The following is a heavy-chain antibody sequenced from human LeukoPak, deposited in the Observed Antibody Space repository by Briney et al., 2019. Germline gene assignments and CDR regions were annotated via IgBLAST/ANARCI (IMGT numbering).Heavy chain of an antibody. V-gene: IGHV1-69*04. CDR3: ARVAAIAAAGTVGYGMDV. CDR2: IIPILGIA. J-gene: IGHJ6*02. Sequence: ASVKVSCKASGGTFSSYAISWVRQAPGQGLEWMGRIIPILGIANYAQKFQGRVTITADKSTSTAYMELSSLRSEDTAVYYCARVAAIAAAGTVGYGMDVWGQGTTVTVSS. CDR1: GGTFSSYA. D-gene: IGHD6-13*01.